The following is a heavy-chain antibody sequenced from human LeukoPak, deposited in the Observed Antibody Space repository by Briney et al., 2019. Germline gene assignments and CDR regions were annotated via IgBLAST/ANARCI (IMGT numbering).Heavy chain of an antibody. CDR1: GFTFSTYA. D-gene: IGHD3-16*01. CDR2: IGSSRDST. J-gene: IGHJ4*02. Sequence: GGSLRLSCAGSGFTFSTYAMSWVRQAPGEGLEWVSSIGSSRDSTYYADSVKGRFTISRDNSKSTLYLQMNSLRAEDTAVYYCASRGTGWGQGTPVTVSS. CDR3: ASRGTG. V-gene: IGHV3-23*01.